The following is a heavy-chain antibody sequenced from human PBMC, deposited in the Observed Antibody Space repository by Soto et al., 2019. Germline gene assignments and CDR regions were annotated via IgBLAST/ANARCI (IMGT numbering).Heavy chain of an antibody. D-gene: IGHD2-8*01. CDR2: IYSGGST. CDR3: ARMDHCTNGVCYPFYYGMDV. J-gene: IGHJ6*02. V-gene: IGHV3-53*01. CDR1: GFTVGSNY. Sequence: EVQLVESGGGLIQPGGSLRLSCAASGFTVGSNYMSWVRQAPGKGLEWVSVIYSGGSTYYADSVKGRFTISRDNSKNTLYLQMNSLRAEDTAVYYCARMDHCTNGVCYPFYYGMDVWGQGTTVTVSS.